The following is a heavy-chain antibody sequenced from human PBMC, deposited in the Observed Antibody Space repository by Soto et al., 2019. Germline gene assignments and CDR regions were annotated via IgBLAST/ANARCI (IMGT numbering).Heavy chain of an antibody. CDR1: GGTFSSYA. CDR3: ATPEKDCSGGSCYSGGDDAFDI. CDR2: IIPIFGTA. J-gene: IGHJ3*02. D-gene: IGHD2-15*01. V-gene: IGHV1-69*13. Sequence: GASVKVSCKASGGTFSSYAISWVRQAPGQGLEWMGGIIPIFGTANYAQKFQGRVTITADESTSTAYMELSSLRSEDTAVYYCATPEKDCSGGSCYSGGDDAFDIWGQGTMVTVSS.